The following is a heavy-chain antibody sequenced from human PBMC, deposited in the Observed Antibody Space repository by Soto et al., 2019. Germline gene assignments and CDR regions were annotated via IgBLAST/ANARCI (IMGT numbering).Heavy chain of an antibody. D-gene: IGHD5-18*01. Sequence: GGSLRLSXAASGFTFSSYSMNWVRQAPGKGLEWVSSISSSSSYIYYADSVKGRFTISRDNAKNSLYLQMNSLRAEDTAVYYCARGYSYGKKGFDYWGQGTLVTVSS. CDR3: ARGYSYGKKGFDY. CDR1: GFTFSSYS. J-gene: IGHJ4*02. CDR2: ISSSSSYI. V-gene: IGHV3-21*01.